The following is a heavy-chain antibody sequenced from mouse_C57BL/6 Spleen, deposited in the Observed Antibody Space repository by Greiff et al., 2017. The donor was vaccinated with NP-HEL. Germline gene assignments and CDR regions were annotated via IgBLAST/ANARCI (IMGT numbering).Heavy chain of an antibody. CDR2: IHPSDSDT. CDR3: AMDGRLRRAMDY. CDR1: GYTFTSYW. J-gene: IGHJ4*01. D-gene: IGHD2-4*01. V-gene: IGHV1-74*01. Sequence: QVQLKQPGAELVKPGASVKVSCKASGYTFTSYWMHWVKQRPGQGLEWIGRIHPSDSDTNYNQKFKGKATLTVDKSSSTAYMQLSSLTSEDSAVYYCAMDGRLRRAMDYWGQGTSVTVSS.